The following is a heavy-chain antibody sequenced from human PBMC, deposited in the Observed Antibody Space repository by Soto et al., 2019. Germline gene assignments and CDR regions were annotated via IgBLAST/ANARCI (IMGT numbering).Heavy chain of an antibody. CDR3: AKAAGGSSTNDAFDI. J-gene: IGHJ3*02. CDR2: ISWNSSSI. Sequence: GGSLRLSCAASGFTFDDYAMHWVQQAPGKGLEWVSGISWNSSSIGYADSVKGRFTISRDNAKNSLYLQMNSLRAEDTALYYCAKAAGGSSTNDAFDIWGQGTMVTVSS. V-gene: IGHV3-9*01. D-gene: IGHD2-15*01. CDR1: GFTFDDYA.